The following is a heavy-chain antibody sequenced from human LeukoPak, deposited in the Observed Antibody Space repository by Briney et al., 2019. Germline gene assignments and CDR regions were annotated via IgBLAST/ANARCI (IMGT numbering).Heavy chain of an antibody. Sequence: ASVKVSCKAAGYTFTSSYMHWVRQAPGQGLEWMGIINPSGGSTSYAQKFQGRVAMTRDTSTSTVYTELSSLRSEDTAVYYCARALPDFWSGYYDYWGQGTLVTVSS. V-gene: IGHV1-46*01. CDR1: GYTFTSSY. CDR3: ARALPDFWSGYYDY. CDR2: INPSGGST. D-gene: IGHD3-3*01. J-gene: IGHJ4*02.